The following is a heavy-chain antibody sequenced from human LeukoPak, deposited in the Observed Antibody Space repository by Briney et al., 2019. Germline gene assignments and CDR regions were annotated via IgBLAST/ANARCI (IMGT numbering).Heavy chain of an antibody. D-gene: IGHD3-3*01. V-gene: IGHV3-30-3*01. CDR1: GFTFSSYA. CDR3: ARDGRGIFGVVRFDY. CDR2: ISYDGSNK. J-gene: IGHJ4*02. Sequence: GGSLRLSCAASGFTFSSYAMHWVRQAPGKGLEWVAVISYDGSNKYYADSVKGRFTISRDNSKNTLYLQMNSLRAEDTAVYYCARDGRGIFGVVRFDYWGQGTLVTVSS.